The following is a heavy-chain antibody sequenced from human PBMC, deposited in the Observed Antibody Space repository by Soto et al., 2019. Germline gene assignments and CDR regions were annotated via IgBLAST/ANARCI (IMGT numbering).Heavy chain of an antibody. Sequence: ASVKASCKASGYTFTIYGTSWVRQAPGQGLEWMGWISAYNGNTNYAQKLQGRVTMTTDTSTSTAYMELRSLRSDDTAVYYCARVGAGTIFDYWGQGTLVTVSS. J-gene: IGHJ4*02. CDR3: ARVGAGTIFDY. CDR1: GYTFTIYG. CDR2: ISAYNGNT. V-gene: IGHV1-18*01. D-gene: IGHD6-13*01.